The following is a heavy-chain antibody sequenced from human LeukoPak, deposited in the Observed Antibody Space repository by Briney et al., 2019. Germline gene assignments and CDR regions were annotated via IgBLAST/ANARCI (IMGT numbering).Heavy chain of an antibody. D-gene: IGHD6-13*01. Sequence: ASVKVSCKASGYTFTGYYMHWVRQAPGQGLEWMGWISAYNGNTNYAQKLQGRVTMTTDTSTSTAYMELRSLRSDDTAVYYCARDSSSWSLFDYWGQGTLVTVSS. J-gene: IGHJ4*02. V-gene: IGHV1-18*04. CDR2: ISAYNGNT. CDR1: GYTFTGYY. CDR3: ARDSSSWSLFDY.